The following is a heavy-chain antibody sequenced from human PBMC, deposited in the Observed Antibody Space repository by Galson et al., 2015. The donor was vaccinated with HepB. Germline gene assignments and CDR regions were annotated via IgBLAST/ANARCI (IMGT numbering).Heavy chain of an antibody. CDR1: GDSVSSNSAA. CDR2: TYYRSKWYN. Sequence: CAISGDSVSSNSAAWNWIRQSPSRGLEWLGRTYYRSKWYNDYAVSVKSRITINPDTSKNQFSLQLNSVTPEDTAVYYCARAHSGYCSSTSCYMRVMDVWGKGTTVTVSS. D-gene: IGHD2-2*02. J-gene: IGHJ6*04. V-gene: IGHV6-1*01. CDR3: ARAHSGYCSSTSCYMRVMDV.